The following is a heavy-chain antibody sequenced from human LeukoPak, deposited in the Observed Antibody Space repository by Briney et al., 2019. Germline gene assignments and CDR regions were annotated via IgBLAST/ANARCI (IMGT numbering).Heavy chain of an antibody. D-gene: IGHD3-22*01. CDR1: GFTFSSYA. CDR2: ISGSGGST. V-gene: IGHV3-23*01. CDR3: AKDGSNYYDSSGYYYVGSFDY. Sequence: PGGSPRLSCAASGFTFSSYAMSWVRQAPGKGLEWVSAISGSGGSTYYADSVKGRFTISRDNSKNTLYLQMNSLRAEDTAVYYCAKDGSNYYDSSGYYYVGSFDYWGQGTLVTVSS. J-gene: IGHJ4*02.